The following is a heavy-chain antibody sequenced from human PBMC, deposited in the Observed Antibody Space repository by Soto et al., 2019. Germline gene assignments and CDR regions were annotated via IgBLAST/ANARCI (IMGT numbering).Heavy chain of an antibody. CDR3: ASSGFWEWLLDI. J-gene: IGHJ3*02. D-gene: IGHD3-3*01. Sequence: QVQLVQSGAEVKKPGSSVKVSCQASGGTFSSYAISWVRQAPGQGPELMGGIIPIFGTANYAQKFQGRVTITADESTSTAYMELRSLRSDDTAVYYCASSGFWEWLLDIWGQGTMVTVSS. V-gene: IGHV1-69*01. CDR2: IIPIFGTA. CDR1: GGTFSSYA.